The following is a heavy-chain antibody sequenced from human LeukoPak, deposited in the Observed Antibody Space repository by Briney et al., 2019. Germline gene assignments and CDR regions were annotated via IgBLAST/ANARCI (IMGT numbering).Heavy chain of an antibody. CDR1: GDSISNYY. V-gene: IGHV4-30-4*08. CDR3: ARGKDSGSYSRYYYYYYMDV. J-gene: IGHJ6*03. D-gene: IGHD1-26*01. Sequence: KPSETLSLTCTVSGDSISNYYWSWLRQPPGKGLEWIGYIYYSGSTYYNPSLKSRVTISVDTSKNQFSLKLSSVTAADTAVYYCARGKDSGSYSRYYYYYYMDVWGKGTTVTVSS. CDR2: IYYSGST.